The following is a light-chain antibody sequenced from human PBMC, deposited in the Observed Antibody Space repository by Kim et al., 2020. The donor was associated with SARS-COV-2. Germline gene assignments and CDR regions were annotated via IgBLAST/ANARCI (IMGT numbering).Light chain of an antibody. Sequence: APGERPPLPCRSSRSLTSDLAWYQQKPGQAPRLLIYDASTRATGVPARFSGSGSGTEFTLTISSLQSEDFALYYCQQYSNWPPFTFGGGTKVDIK. CDR1: RSLTSD. V-gene: IGKV3-15*01. CDR2: DAS. J-gene: IGKJ4*01. CDR3: QQYSNWPPFT.